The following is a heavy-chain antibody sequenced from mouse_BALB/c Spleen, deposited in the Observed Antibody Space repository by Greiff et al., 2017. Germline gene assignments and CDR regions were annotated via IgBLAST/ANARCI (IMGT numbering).Heavy chain of an antibody. Sequence: QVQLQQPGAELVKPGASVKMSCKASGYTFTSYNMHWVKQTPGLGLEWIGAIYPGNGDTSYNQKFKGKATLTADKSSSTAYMQLSSLTSEDSAVYYCARDIYYDYDGLSYYAMDYWGQGTSVTVSS. CDR1: GYTFTSYN. J-gene: IGHJ4*01. D-gene: IGHD2-4*01. V-gene: IGHV1-12*01. CDR2: IYPGNGDT. CDR3: ARDIYYDYDGLSYYAMDY.